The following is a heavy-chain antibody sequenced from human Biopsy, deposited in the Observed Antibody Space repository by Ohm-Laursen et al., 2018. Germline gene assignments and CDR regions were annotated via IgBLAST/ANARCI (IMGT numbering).Heavy chain of an antibody. CDR2: IVVGSGHT. J-gene: IGHJ6*02. CDR1: RFTFSSSA. Sequence: ASVKVSCKASRFTFSSSAVQWVRQARGQRLGWIGWIVVGSGHTNYAQKFQERVTITRDMSTSTAYMELTSLRSEDTAVYYCAATSTLYYYYYAMDVWDQGTTITVSS. CDR3: AATSTLYYYYYAMDV. V-gene: IGHV1-58*01.